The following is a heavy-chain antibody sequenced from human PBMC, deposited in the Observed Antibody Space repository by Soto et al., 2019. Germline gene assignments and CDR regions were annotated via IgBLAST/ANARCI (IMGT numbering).Heavy chain of an antibody. CDR3: ARWGKERFRGSGMDV. Sequence: QVQLVQSGAEVKKPGSSVKVSCKASGGTFSSYAISWVRQAPGQGLEWMGEIISMFGAAMYAQKFQGRVTITADESASTAYMELSSLRSEDTAVYYCARWGKERFRGSGMDVWGQGTTVTVS. CDR1: GGTFSSYA. V-gene: IGHV1-69*01. D-gene: IGHD1-1*01. J-gene: IGHJ6*02. CDR2: IISMFGAA.